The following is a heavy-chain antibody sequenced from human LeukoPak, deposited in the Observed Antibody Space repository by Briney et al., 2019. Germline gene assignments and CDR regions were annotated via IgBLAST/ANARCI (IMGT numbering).Heavy chain of an antibody. CDR2: ISAGGDRT. D-gene: IGHD1-26*01. Sequence: GGSLRLSCAASGFTFSTYAMTWVRQAPGKGLEWVSGISAGGDRTYYADSVKGRFTISRDNSKNTLYLQMNSLRAEDTAEYYCARSTVGTACCTAVDYWGQGTLVTVSS. CDR3: ARSTVGTACCTAVDY. CDR1: GFTFSTYA. V-gene: IGHV3-23*01. J-gene: IGHJ4*02.